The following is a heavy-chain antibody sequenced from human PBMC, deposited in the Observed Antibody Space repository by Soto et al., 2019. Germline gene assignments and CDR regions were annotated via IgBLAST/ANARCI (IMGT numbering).Heavy chain of an antibody. Sequence: SETLSLTCTVSGGSISSYYWSWIRQPPGKGLEWIGYIYYSGSTNYNPSLKSRVTISVDTSKNQFSLKLSSVTAADTAVYYCARGIQLWDRYYYYYMDVWGKGTTVTVSS. V-gene: IGHV4-59*01. CDR1: GGSISSYY. D-gene: IGHD5-18*01. J-gene: IGHJ6*03. CDR2: IYYSGST. CDR3: ARGIQLWDRYYYYYMDV.